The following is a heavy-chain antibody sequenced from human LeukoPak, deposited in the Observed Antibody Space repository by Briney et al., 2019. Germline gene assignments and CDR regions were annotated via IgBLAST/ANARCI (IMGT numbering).Heavy chain of an antibody. J-gene: IGHJ3*02. CDR3: ARERRSSGPSDAFDI. Sequence: SETLSLTCAVYGRSFSGYYWSWIRQPPGKGLEWIGEINHSGSTSYNPSLKSRVTISVDTSKNQFSLNLSSVTAADTAVYCCARERRSSGPSDAFDIWGQGTMVTVSS. V-gene: IGHV4-34*01. CDR2: INHSGST. D-gene: IGHD3-22*01. CDR1: GRSFSGYY.